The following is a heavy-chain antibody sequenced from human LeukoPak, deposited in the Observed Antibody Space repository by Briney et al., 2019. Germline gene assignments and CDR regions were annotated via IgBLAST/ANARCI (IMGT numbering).Heavy chain of an antibody. Sequence: PGGSLRLSCAASGFAFNSYTIKWARQAPGKGLEWVSAITSRGTHIYNADSVKGRFTISRDNAENSAYLQMSSLRAEDTAVYYCARVAQGATTENYYYYYMDVWGKGTTVTVSS. J-gene: IGHJ6*03. D-gene: IGHD4-11*01. CDR3: ARVAQGATTENYYYYYMDV. CDR2: ITSRGTHI. V-gene: IGHV3-21*01. CDR1: GFAFNSYT.